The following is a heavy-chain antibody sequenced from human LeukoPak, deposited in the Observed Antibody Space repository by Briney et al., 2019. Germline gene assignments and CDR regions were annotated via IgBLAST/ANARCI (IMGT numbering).Heavy chain of an antibody. CDR3: ARDPSIMITFGGVISRMEFDY. V-gene: IGHV4-39*07. D-gene: IGHD3-16*02. Sequence: SETLSLTCTVSGGSIGSSSYYWGWIRQPPGKGLEWIGSIYYSGSTYYNPSLKSRVSISVDTSKNQFSLKLSSVTAADTAVYYCARDPSIMITFGGVISRMEFDYWGQGTLVTVSS. J-gene: IGHJ4*02. CDR1: GGSIGSSSYY. CDR2: IYYSGST.